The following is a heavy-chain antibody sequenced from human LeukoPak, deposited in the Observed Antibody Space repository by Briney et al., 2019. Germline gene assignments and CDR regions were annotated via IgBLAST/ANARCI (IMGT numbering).Heavy chain of an antibody. Sequence: ASVKVSCKPSGYTFTSYGISGVRHAPGQGREWMGWIGASNGNTNSAQKCQGRVTMTTDTSKSTAYMELRSLRSDDTAVYYCARDFFDLGSYFDYWGQGTLVTVSS. CDR3: ARDFFDLGSYFDY. CDR1: GYTFTSYG. J-gene: IGHJ4*02. CDR2: IGASNGNT. D-gene: IGHD3-9*01. V-gene: IGHV1-18*01.